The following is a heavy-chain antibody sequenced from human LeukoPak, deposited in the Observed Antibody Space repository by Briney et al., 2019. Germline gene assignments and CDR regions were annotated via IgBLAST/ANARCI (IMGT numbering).Heavy chain of an antibody. CDR1: GYTFTDSY. D-gene: IGHD1-14*01. Sequence: ASVKVSCKASGYTFTDSYMHWVRQAPGQGLDWMGWIDPNSGGTNYAQKFQGRVTMTRDTSIRTDRVDLNRLTADDTAGCFCPPDHSSILWGQGILVT. CDR3: PPDHSSIL. J-gene: IGHJ4*02. CDR2: IDPNSGGT. V-gene: IGHV1-2*02.